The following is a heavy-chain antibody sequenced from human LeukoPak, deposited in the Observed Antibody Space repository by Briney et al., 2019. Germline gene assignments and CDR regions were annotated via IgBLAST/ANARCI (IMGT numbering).Heavy chain of an antibody. D-gene: IGHD3-16*02. CDR3: ATEAYDYVWGSYRVSGGLKYYFDY. J-gene: IGHJ4*02. CDR1: GFTLSSYG. V-gene: IGHV3-30*03. Sequence: PGGSLRLSCAASGFTLSSYGMHWVRQAPGKGLEWVAVISYDGSNKYYADSVKGRFTISRDNSKNTLYLQMNSLRAEDTAVYYCATEAYDYVWGSYRVSGGLKYYFDYWGQGTLVTVSS. CDR2: ISYDGSNK.